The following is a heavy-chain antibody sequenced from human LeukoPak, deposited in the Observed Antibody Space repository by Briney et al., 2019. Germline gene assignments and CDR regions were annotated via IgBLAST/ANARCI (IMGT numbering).Heavy chain of an antibody. CDR2: IYPGDSDT. D-gene: IGHD6-13*01. CDR3: ARPPRSGSWRQFDY. V-gene: IGHV5-51*01. CDR1: GYSFSTYW. J-gene: IGHJ4*02. Sequence: GESLKISCKGSGYSFSTYWIGWVRQMPGKGLEWMGIIYPGDSDTRYSPSFQGQVTISADTSTSTAYLQWSSLKASDTAMYYCARPPRSGSWRQFDYWGQGTLVTVSS.